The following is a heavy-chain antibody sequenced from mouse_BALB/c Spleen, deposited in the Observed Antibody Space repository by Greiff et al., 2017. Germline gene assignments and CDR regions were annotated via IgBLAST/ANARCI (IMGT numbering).Heavy chain of an antibody. J-gene: IGHJ4*01. Sequence: QVQLQQSGAELVRPGVSVKISCKGSGYTFTDYAMHWVKQSHAKSLEWIGVIRTYYGDASYNQKFKGKATMTVDKSSSTAYMELARLTSEDSAIYYCARRSSPYDYDKGYAMDYWGQGTSVTVSS. CDR2: IRTYYGDA. CDR3: ARRSSPYDYDKGYAMDY. D-gene: IGHD2-4*01. CDR1: GYTFTDYA. V-gene: IGHV1S137*01.